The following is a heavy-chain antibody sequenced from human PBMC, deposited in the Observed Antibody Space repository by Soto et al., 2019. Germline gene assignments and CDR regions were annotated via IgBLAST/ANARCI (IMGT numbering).Heavy chain of an antibody. Sequence: LSLTCTVSGGSISSGGYYWSWIRQHPGKGLEWIWYIYYSGSTYYNPSLKSRVTISVDTSKNQFSLKLSSVTAADTAVYYCARAHPIFGVVSPIYNLLGNWFDPWGQGTLVTVS. CDR3: ARAHPIFGVVSPIYNLLGNWFDP. D-gene: IGHD3-3*01. CDR1: GGSISSGGYY. J-gene: IGHJ5*02. V-gene: IGHV4-31*03. CDR2: IYYSGST.